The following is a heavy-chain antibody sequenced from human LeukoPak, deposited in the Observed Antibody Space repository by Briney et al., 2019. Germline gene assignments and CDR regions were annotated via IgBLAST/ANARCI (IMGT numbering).Heavy chain of an antibody. J-gene: IGHJ4*02. CDR1: GYTFTSYY. V-gene: IGHV1-46*01. Sequence: GASVKVSCKASGYTFTSYYMHWVRQAPGQGLEWMGIINPSGGSTSYAQKFQGRVTMTRDMSTSTVYMELSSLRSEDTAVYYCARGANDYYDSSGYYPPLDYWGQGTLVTVSS. CDR3: ARGANDYYDSSGYYPPLDY. D-gene: IGHD3-22*01. CDR2: INPSGGST.